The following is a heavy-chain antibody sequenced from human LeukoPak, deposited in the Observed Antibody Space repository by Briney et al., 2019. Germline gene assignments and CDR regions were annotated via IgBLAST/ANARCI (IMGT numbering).Heavy chain of an antibody. CDR3: ARDSLSPYSSGWQGGQFFDY. V-gene: IGHV3-30-3*01. J-gene: IGHJ4*02. D-gene: IGHD6-19*01. CDR1: GFTFSGYS. Sequence: GRSLRLSCTASGFTFSGYSMHWVRQAPGKGLEWVAGISYDGSNKYYADSVKGRFTISRDNSKNTLSLQMNSLRAEDTAVYYCARDSLSPYSSGWQGGQFFDYWGQGTLVTVSS. CDR2: ISYDGSNK.